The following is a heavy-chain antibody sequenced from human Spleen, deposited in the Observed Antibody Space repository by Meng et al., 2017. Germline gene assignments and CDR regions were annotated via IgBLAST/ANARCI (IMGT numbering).Heavy chain of an antibody. CDR2: MSFDGSYK. Sequence: QVHQVESGGGVVQPGRSLRLSCAASGFTFSSYGMHWVRQAPGKGLEWVAGMSFDGSYKYYADSVKGRFTISRDNSKNTLYLQMNSLTAEDTAVYYCAKEGGGWSLDYWGQGTLVTVSS. CDR3: AKEGGGWSLDY. J-gene: IGHJ4*02. D-gene: IGHD6-19*01. V-gene: IGHV3-30*18. CDR1: GFTFSSYG.